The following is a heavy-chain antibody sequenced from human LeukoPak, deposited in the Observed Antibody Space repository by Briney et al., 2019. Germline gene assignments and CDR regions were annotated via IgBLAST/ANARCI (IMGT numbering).Heavy chain of an antibody. CDR2: IKSDGST. CDR1: GFTFSTYW. Sequence: SGGSLTLSCAASGFTFSTYWMQWVRQAPGKGLVWVSRIKSDGSTNYADSVKGRFTISRDNAENTVSLQMHSLRPEDTGVYYCASAPSEIGGYFRHWGQGTLVTVSS. CDR3: ASAPSEIGGYFRH. V-gene: IGHV3-74*01. D-gene: IGHD2-15*01. J-gene: IGHJ1*01.